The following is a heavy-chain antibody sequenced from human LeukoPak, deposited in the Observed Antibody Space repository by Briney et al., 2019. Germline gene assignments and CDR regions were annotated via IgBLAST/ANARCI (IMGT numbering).Heavy chain of an antibody. CDR3: ARVLGAYCSGGSCYSSWYFDL. Sequence: AETLSLTCTVSGGSISSSYWSWIRQPPGKGLEWIGYIYYSGRTNYNTSLKSRVTISVDTSKNQFSLKLSSVTAADTAVYYCARVLGAYCSGGSCYSSWYFDLWGRGTLVTVSS. CDR1: GGSISSSY. CDR2: IYYSGRT. V-gene: IGHV4-59*01. D-gene: IGHD2-15*01. J-gene: IGHJ2*01.